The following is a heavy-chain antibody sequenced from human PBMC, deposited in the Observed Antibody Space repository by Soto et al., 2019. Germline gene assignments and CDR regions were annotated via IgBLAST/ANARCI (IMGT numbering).Heavy chain of an antibody. CDR3: GRAGPYYYGSGSYYNEDWYFDL. CDR2: ISYDGSNK. V-gene: IGHV3-30-3*01. D-gene: IGHD3-10*01. J-gene: IGHJ2*01. Sequence: QVQLVESGGGVVQPGRSLRLSCAASGFTFSSYAMHWVRQAPGKGLEWVAVISYDGSNKYYADSVKGRFPISRDNCKNTVYLKMNSLRAEDSAVYYCGRAGPYYYGSGSYYNEDWYFDLWGRGTLVTFSS. CDR1: GFTFSSYA.